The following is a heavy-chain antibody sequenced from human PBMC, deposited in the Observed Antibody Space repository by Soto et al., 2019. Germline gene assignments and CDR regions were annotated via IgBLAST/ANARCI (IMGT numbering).Heavy chain of an antibody. CDR2: IYYDGST. Sequence: QLQLRESGPGLVKPSETLSLTCSVSGGSISSSSFNWDWIRQPPGKGLEWIGTIYYDGSTDYNPSLKSRAIISVDTSKTEFSLKLTSVTAADTAVYSCASFFGTAFDIWGHGTVVTVS. J-gene: IGHJ3*02. D-gene: IGHD3-16*01. V-gene: IGHV4-39*01. CDR1: GGSISSSSFN. CDR3: ASFFGTAFDI.